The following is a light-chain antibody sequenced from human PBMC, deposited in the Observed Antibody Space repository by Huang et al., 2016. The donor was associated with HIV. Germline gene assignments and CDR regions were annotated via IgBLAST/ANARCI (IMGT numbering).Light chain of an antibody. CDR1: QSVSSN. Sequence: EIVMTQSPATLSVSPGERATLSCRASQSVSSNLAWYQQNPGQAPRLLIYGASTRATGIPARFSGSGSGTEFTLTISSLQSEDFAVYYCQQYNNWPKVFTFGPGTKMDIK. CDR3: QQYNNWPKVFT. J-gene: IGKJ3*01. V-gene: IGKV3-15*01. CDR2: GAS.